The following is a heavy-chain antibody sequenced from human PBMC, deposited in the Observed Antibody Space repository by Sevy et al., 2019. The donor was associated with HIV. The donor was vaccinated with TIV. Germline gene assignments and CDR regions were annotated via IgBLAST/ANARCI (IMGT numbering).Heavy chain of an antibody. Sequence: GGSLRLSCAASGFTFSSYAMHWVRQAPGKGLEWVAVISYDGSNKYYADSVKGRFTISRDNSKNTLYLQMNSLGAEDTAVYYCERALGGSCYSGVDYWGQGTLVTVSS. J-gene: IGHJ4*02. CDR3: ERALGGSCYSGVDY. D-gene: IGHD2-15*01. V-gene: IGHV3-30-3*01. CDR1: GFTFSSYA. CDR2: ISYDGSNK.